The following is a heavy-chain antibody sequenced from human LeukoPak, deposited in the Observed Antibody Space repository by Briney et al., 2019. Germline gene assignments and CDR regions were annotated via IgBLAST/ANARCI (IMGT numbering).Heavy chain of an antibody. D-gene: IGHD1-26*01. Sequence: SETLSLTCIVSSGSISSNNHYWGWIRQPQGKRLEWIGSIYYSGSTYYNPSLKSRVTISVDTSKNQFSLKLSSVTAADTAVYYCAEGGVGATLFRWGQGTLVTVSS. CDR3: AEGGVGATLFR. V-gene: IGHV4-39*07. CDR1: SGSISSNNHY. CDR2: IYYSGST. J-gene: IGHJ4*02.